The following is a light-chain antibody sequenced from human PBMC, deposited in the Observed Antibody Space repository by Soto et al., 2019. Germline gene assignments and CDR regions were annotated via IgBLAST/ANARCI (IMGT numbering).Light chain of an antibody. J-gene: IGKJ1*01. CDR1: QSVFYSSDNRDY. CDR3: QQHYCTPRT. Sequence: DIVMTQSPDSLAVSLGERATINCKSSQSVFYSSDNRDYLAWYQQKPGQPPRLLISWASTREFGVPDRFSGTGSGTDFTLTIRSLQAEDVAVYYCQQHYCTPRTFGQGTKVEIK. CDR2: WAS. V-gene: IGKV4-1*01.